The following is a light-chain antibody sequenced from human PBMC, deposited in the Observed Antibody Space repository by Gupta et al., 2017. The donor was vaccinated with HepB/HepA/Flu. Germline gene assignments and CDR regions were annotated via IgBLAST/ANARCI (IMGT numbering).Light chain of an antibody. CDR3: QQYGSPLRT. Sequence: PXTXSXXPXERATLSCRASQSVSSSYLAWYQQKPGQAPRLLIYGASSRATGIPDRFSGSGSGTDFTLTISRLEPEDFAVYYCQQYGSPLRTFGQGTKVEIK. CDR2: GAS. J-gene: IGKJ1*01. CDR1: QSVSSSY. V-gene: IGKV3-20*01.